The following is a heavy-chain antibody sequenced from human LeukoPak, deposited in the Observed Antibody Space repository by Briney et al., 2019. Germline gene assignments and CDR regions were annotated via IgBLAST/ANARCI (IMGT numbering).Heavy chain of an antibody. Sequence: GGSLRLSCAASGFTFSSYGMHWVRQAPGQGLEWVAFIRYDGSNKYYDSVKGRFTISRDNSKNTLYLQMNSLRAEDTAVYYCARRYCSGGSCHSIDYWGQGTLVTVSS. CDR2: IRYDGSNK. D-gene: IGHD2-15*01. J-gene: IGHJ4*02. V-gene: IGHV3-30*02. CDR3: ARRYCSGGSCHSIDY. CDR1: GFTFSSYG.